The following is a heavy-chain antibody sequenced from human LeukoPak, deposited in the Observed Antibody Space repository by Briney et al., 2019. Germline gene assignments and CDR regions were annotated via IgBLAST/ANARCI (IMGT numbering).Heavy chain of an antibody. CDR2: IYDGGST. D-gene: IGHD2/OR15-2a*01. CDR1: GFTVSTNS. V-gene: IGHV3-66*01. Sequence: GGSLRLSCAASGFTVSTNSMSWVRQAPGKGLEWVSVIYDGGSTYHTDSVKGRFSISRDNSKNTVYLQMNSLRAEDTAVYYCARGRGTIYMFDYWGQGTLVTVSS. CDR3: ARGRGTIYMFDY. J-gene: IGHJ4*02.